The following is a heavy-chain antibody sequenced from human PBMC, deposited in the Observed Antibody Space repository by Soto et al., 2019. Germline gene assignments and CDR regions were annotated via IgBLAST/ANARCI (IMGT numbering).Heavy chain of an antibody. V-gene: IGHV3-9*01. Sequence: GGSLRLSCAASGFTFDDYAMHWVRQAPGKGLEWVSGISWNSGSIGYADSVKGRFTISRDNAKNSLYLQMNSLRAEDTALYYCAKDYCSGGSCYSDRTSFDYWGQGTLVTVSS. J-gene: IGHJ4*02. CDR2: ISWNSGSI. CDR1: GFTFDDYA. D-gene: IGHD2-15*01. CDR3: AKDYCSGGSCYSDRTSFDY.